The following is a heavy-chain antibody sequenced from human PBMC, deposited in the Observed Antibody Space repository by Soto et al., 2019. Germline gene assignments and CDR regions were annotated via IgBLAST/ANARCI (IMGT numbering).Heavy chain of an antibody. V-gene: IGHV3-48*02. Sequence: HPGGSLRLSCAASGFTFSSYSMNWVRQAPGKGLEWVSYISSSSSTIYYADSVKGRFTISRDNAKNSLYLQMNSLRDEDTAVYYCARDHFLEGATRNYYYYGMDVWGQGTTVTVSS. CDR1: GFTFSSYS. CDR2: ISSSSSTI. D-gene: IGHD1-26*01. J-gene: IGHJ6*02. CDR3: ARDHFLEGATRNYYYYGMDV.